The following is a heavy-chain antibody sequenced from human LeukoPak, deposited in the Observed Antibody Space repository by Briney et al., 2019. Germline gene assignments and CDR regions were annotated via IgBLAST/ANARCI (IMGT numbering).Heavy chain of an antibody. V-gene: IGHV3-33*01. CDR3: ARVARDYGMDV. CDR2: IWYDGSNK. CDR1: GFTFSSYG. Sequence: GGSLRLYCAASGFTFSSYGMHWVRQAPGKGLEWVAVIWYDGSNKYYADSVKGRFTISRDNSKNTLYLQMNSLRAEDTAVYYCARVARDYGMDVWGQGTTVTVSS. J-gene: IGHJ6*02.